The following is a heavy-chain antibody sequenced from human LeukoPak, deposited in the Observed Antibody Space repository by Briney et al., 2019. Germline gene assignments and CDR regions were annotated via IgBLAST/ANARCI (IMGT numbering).Heavy chain of an antibody. CDR1: GYTFTGYY. CDR2: INPNSGGT. J-gene: IGHJ6*02. Sequence: VASVKVSCKASGYTFTGYYMHWVRQAPGQGLEWMGWINPNSGGTNYAQKFQGWVTMTRDTSISTAYMELSRLRSDDTAVYHCARSVHDSSGYYYYYYYGMDVWGQGTTVTVSS. CDR3: ARSVHDSSGYYYYYYYGMDV. D-gene: IGHD3-22*01. V-gene: IGHV1-2*04.